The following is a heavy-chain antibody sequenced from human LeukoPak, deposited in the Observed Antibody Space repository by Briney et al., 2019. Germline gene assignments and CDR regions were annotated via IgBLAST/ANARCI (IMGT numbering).Heavy chain of an antibody. CDR2: ISYDGSNE. CDR1: GFTFSSYV. V-gene: IGHV3-30*04. J-gene: IGHJ4*02. Sequence: PGRSLRLSCAASGFTFSSYVMHWVRQAPGKGLEWVAIISYDGSNEYYADSVKGRFTISRDNSKNTLYLQMNSLRAADTAVYYCAKSSPPPLRDWGRGTLVTVSS. CDR3: AKSSPPPLRD.